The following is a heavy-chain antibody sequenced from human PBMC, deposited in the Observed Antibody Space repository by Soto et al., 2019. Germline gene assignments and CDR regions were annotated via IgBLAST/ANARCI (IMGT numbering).Heavy chain of an antibody. CDR3: AKMGGIIHDAFDI. J-gene: IGHJ3*02. CDR1: GGTFSSYA. CDR2: IIPIFGTA. Sequence: SVKVSCKASGGTFSSYAISWVRQAPGQGLEWMGGIIPIFGTANYAQKFQGRVTITADESTSTAYMELSSLRSEDTAVYYCAKMGGIIHDAFDIWGQGTMVTVSS. V-gene: IGHV1-69*13. D-gene: IGHD2-8*01.